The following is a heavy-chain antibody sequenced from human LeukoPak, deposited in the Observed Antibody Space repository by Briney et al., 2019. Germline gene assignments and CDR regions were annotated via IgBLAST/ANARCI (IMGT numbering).Heavy chain of an antibody. D-gene: IGHD2-2*01. CDR2: ISTNNGDA. CDR3: ASDERESCSGSGCYYFDY. J-gene: IGHJ4*02. CDR1: GYTFTNYG. V-gene: IGHV1-18*01. Sequence: ASVTVSCKASGYTFTNYGCSWVRQAPGQGLEWMGWISTNNGDANYAPKLQDGVTVTADTSTSTAYMPLRNLRSDDTHFYYCASDERESCSGSGCYYFDYWGQGPLVTVSS.